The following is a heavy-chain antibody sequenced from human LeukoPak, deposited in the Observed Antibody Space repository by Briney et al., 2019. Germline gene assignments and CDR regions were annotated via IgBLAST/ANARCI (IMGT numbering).Heavy chain of an antibody. Sequence: GGSLRLSCAASGFPFSSYAMSWVRQAPGKGLEWVSAISGSGGSTYYADSVKGRFTISRDNSKNTLYLQMNSLRAEDTAVYYCAKYSSSWYGGDCFQHWGQGTLVTVSS. CDR3: AKYSSSWYGGDCFQH. CDR1: GFPFSSYA. J-gene: IGHJ1*01. V-gene: IGHV3-23*01. CDR2: ISGSGGST. D-gene: IGHD6-13*01.